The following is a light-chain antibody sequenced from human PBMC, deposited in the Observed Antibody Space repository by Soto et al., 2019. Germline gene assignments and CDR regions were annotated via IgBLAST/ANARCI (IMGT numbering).Light chain of an antibody. J-gene: IGLJ2*01. CDR2: EVS. CDR3: SSYAGTKGV. V-gene: IGLV2-8*01. Sequence: QSALTQPPSASGSPGQSVTISCTGTSSDVGGYNYVSWYQQHPGKAPKLMNYEVSKRPSGVPDRFSGSKSGNTASLTVSGLQAEDEADYYCSSYAGTKGVFGGGTKLTVL. CDR1: SSDVGGYNY.